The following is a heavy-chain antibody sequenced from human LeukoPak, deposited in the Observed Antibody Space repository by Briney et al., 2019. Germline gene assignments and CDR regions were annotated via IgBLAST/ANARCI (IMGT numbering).Heavy chain of an antibody. J-gene: IGHJ4*02. CDR3: ANNYGSGTLRVDY. CDR1: GFPFSSYS. Sequence: PGGSLRLSCAASGFPFSSYSMGWVRQAPGKGVEWVSSISSDSSYISYADSLKGRFTISRDNAQNSLYLQMNSLTAEDTAVYYCANNYGSGTLRVDYWGQGTLVTVSS. D-gene: IGHD3-10*01. CDR2: ISSDSSYI. V-gene: IGHV3-21*01.